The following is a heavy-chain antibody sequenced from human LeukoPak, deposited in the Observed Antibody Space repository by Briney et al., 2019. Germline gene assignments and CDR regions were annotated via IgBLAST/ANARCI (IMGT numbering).Heavy chain of an antibody. Sequence: PGGSLRLSCAASGFTFSNYWTSWVRRAPGKGLEWLANIKQDGSEKYYVGSVKGRFTISRDNAKNSVYLQMNSLRAEDTAVYYCARDYCSGGTCYKGYWGQGTLVTVSS. J-gene: IGHJ4*02. CDR3: ARDYCSGGTCYKGY. CDR2: IKQDGSEK. D-gene: IGHD2-15*01. V-gene: IGHV3-7*05. CDR1: GFTFSNYW.